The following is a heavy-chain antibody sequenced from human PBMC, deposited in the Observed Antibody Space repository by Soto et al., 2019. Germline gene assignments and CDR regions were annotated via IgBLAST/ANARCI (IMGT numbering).Heavy chain of an antibody. V-gene: IGHV3-23*01. CDR1: GFTFSSYA. J-gene: IGHJ3*02. CDR2: ISGSGGST. Sequence: EVQLLESGGGLVQPGGSLRLSCAASGFTFSSYAMSWVRQAPGKGLEWVSAISGSGGSTYYADSVKGRFTISRDNSKNTVYRQMNSLGAEDTAVYYWAKGGAGGGGAFDIWGQGTMVTVSS. CDR3: AKGGAGGGGAFDI. D-gene: IGHD3-16*01.